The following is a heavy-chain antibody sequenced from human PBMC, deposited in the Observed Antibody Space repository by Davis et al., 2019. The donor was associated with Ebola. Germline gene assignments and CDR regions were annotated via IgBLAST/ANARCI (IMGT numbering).Heavy chain of an antibody. D-gene: IGHD5-24*01. Sequence: GESLKISCKGSGYSFTSYWIGWVRQMPGKGLEWMGIIYPGDSDTRYSPSFQGQVSISADKSISTAYLQWSSLKASDTAMYYCASVEMATTRFWGFRFMGAFDIWGQGTMVTVSS. CDR3: ASVEMATTRFWGFRFMGAFDI. CDR2: IYPGDSDT. CDR1: GYSFTSYW. J-gene: IGHJ3*02. V-gene: IGHV5-51*01.